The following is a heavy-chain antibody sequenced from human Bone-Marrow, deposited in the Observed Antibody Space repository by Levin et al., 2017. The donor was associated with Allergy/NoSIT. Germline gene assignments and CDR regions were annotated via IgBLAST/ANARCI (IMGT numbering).Heavy chain of an antibody. Sequence: LSLTCAASGFTFSKTWMTWVRQAPGKGLEWVASIKEDRSQKYYVDSVKGRFTISRDNAKNSMYLQMNSLRAEDTAVYYCARDGGYDSSGYYYGIDYWGQGTLVTVSS. J-gene: IGHJ4*02. CDR1: GFTFSKTW. CDR2: IKEDRSQK. D-gene: IGHD3-22*01. CDR3: ARDGGYDSSGYYYGIDY. V-gene: IGHV3-7*01.